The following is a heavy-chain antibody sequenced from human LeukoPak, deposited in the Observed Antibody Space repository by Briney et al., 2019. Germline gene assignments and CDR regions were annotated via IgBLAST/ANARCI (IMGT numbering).Heavy chain of an antibody. CDR2: ISSSGSTI. V-gene: IGHV3-48*04. D-gene: IGHD3-10*02. CDR3: AELGITMIGGV. CDR1: GFTFSSYW. J-gene: IGHJ6*04. Sequence: GGSLRLSCAASGFTFSSYWMSWVRQAPGKGLEWVSYISSSGSTIYYADSVKGRFTISRDNAKNSLYLQVNSLRAEDTAVYYCAELGITMIGGVWGKGTTVTISS.